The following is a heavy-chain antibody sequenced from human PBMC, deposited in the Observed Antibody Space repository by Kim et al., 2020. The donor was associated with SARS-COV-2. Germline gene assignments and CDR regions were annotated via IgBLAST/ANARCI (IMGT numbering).Heavy chain of an antibody. Sequence: ASVKVSCKASGDTSNSYGFSWMRQAPGQGLEWMAWIGNYNDNANYAQKFQDRVTLTRDTSTSTAYMELRSLRSDDTAVYYCANMIRGTQWFDPWGPGTLVTVSS. J-gene: IGHJ5*02. D-gene: IGHD3-10*01. CDR3: ANMIRGTQWFDP. CDR2: IGNYNDNA. CDR1: GDTSNSYG. V-gene: IGHV1-18*01.